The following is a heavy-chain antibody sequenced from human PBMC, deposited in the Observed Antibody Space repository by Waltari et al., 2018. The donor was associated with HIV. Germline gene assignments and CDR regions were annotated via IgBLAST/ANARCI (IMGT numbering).Heavy chain of an antibody. J-gene: IGHJ2*01. CDR3: ASDRRAFYFDSKGSHPDASWFFDV. D-gene: IGHD3-9*01. CDR1: GYTFTNLF. CDR2: IDPQGGDS. Sequence: QERLMQFAAQGKKPGDFVKSHWQVIGYTFTNLFIPLVRLAPGTRLEWVGRIDPQGGDSLLGQKFADRVNLTKDRAITTVFMQMTGLNKDDTAMYLCASDRRAFYFDSKGSHPDASWFFDVWGRGTPVTVSS. V-gene: IGHV1-2*06.